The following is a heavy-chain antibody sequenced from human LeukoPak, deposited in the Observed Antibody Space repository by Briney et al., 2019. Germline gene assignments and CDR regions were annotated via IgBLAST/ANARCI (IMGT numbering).Heavy chain of an antibody. J-gene: IGHJ3*02. D-gene: IGHD4-17*01. CDR2: INPNSGGT. CDR1: GYTFTGYY. V-gene: IGHV1-2*06. CDR3: ARFDYGDYVEAFDI. Sequence: ASVKVSCKASGYTFTGYYMHWVRQAPGQGLEWMGRINPNSGGTNYAQKFQGRVNMTRDTSISTAYMELSRLRSDDTAVYYCARFDYGDYVEAFDIWGQGTMVTVSS.